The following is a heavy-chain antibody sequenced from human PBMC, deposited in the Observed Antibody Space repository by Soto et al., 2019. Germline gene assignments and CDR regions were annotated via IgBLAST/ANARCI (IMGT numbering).Heavy chain of an antibody. CDR1: GASISRGAYY. D-gene: IGHD3-3*01. CDR3: ATRITVFGLLIPPFDP. J-gene: IGHJ5*02. V-gene: IGHV4-31*03. Sequence: SETLSLTCSVSGASISRGAYYWSWIRQHPGKGLEWIGNIYYSGSAYYNPSLKSRVTISVDTSQHQFSLRLSSVTAADTAIYYCATRITVFGLLIPPFDPWGQGTQVTVSS. CDR2: IYYSGSA.